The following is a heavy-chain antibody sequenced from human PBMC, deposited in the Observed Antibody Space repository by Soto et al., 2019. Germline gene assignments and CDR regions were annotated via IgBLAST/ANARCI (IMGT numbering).Heavy chain of an antibody. CDR2: IKSKSDGGTA. CDR1: GFTFTNAW. J-gene: IGHJ4*02. Sequence: EVQLVESGGGLVKPGGSLRLSCAASGFTFTNAWMGWVRQAPGKGLEWVGRIKSKSDGGTADYPAPVKGRFTISRDDSKNTLYLQMNSLKTEDTAVYYCSTVKYSSGCIFDYWGQGTLVTVSS. CDR3: STVKYSSGCIFDY. D-gene: IGHD6-19*01. V-gene: IGHV3-15*01.